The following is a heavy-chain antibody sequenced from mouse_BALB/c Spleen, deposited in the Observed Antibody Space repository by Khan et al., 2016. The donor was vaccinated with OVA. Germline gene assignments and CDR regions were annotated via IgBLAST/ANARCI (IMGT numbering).Heavy chain of an antibody. V-gene: IGHV14-3*02. CDR3: ARRARK. D-gene: IGHD3-3*01. J-gene: IGHJ2*01. CDR2: IDPSNGNN. Sequence: EVELVESGPELVKPGASVKLSCTASGLYINDTYIPCLKQWLQQSLVWIGRIDPSNGNNKYDPNFQGKATITADTSSNPAYLQLNTLTSEDTAVYYCARRARKWGQGTTLTVSS. CDR1: GLYINDTY.